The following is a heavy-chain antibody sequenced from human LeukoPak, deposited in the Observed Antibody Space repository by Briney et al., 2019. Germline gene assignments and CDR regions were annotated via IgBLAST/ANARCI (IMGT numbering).Heavy chain of an antibody. V-gene: IGHV3-53*01. Sequence: PGGSLRLSCAASGFIVSSNYMNWVRQAPGKGLEWVSVTYSGDSTYYADSVKGRFTVSRDNSKNTLYLQMNSLRAEDTAVYYCAKAAFSRTSYFDYWGQGTLVTASS. J-gene: IGHJ4*02. D-gene: IGHD3-3*02. CDR1: GFIVSSNY. CDR2: TYSGDST. CDR3: AKAAFSRTSYFDY.